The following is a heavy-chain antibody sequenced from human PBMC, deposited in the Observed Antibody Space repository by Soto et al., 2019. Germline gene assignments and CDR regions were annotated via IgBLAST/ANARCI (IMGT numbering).Heavy chain of an antibody. Sequence: EVQLLESGGGVVQPGGSLRLSCAASGFTFSSYAMSWVRQAPGKGLEWVSAISGSGGSTYYADSVKGRFTISRDNSKNTLSLQMNSLRAEDTAVYYCAKFYCSGGSCYSYFDYWGQGTLVTVSS. CDR3: AKFYCSGGSCYSYFDY. D-gene: IGHD2-15*01. V-gene: IGHV3-23*01. CDR1: GFTFSSYA. CDR2: ISGSGGST. J-gene: IGHJ4*02.